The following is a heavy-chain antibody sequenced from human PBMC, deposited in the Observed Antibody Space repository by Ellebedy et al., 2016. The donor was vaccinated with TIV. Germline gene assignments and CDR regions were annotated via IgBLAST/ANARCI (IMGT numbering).Heavy chain of an antibody. V-gene: IGHV1-18*04. D-gene: IGHD6-13*01. CDR3: ARDKLVAAGVSSWFDP. Sequence: AASVKVSCKASGYTFSNYFMHWVRQAPGQGLEWMGWISAYNGNTNYAQKLQGRVTMTTDTSTSTAYMELRSLRSDDTAVYYCARDKLVAAGVSSWFDPWGQGTLVTVSS. CDR2: ISAYNGNT. J-gene: IGHJ5*02. CDR1: GYTFSNYF.